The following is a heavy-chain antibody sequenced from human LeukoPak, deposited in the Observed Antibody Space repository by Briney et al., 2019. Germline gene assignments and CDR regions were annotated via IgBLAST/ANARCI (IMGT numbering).Heavy chain of an antibody. CDR1: GFTFSNAW. CDR2: ISGSGGST. J-gene: IGHJ4*02. Sequence: GGSLRLSCAASGFTFSNAWMSWVRQAPGKGLEWVSAISGSGGSTYYADSVKGRFTISRDNSKNTLYLQMNSLRAEDTAVYYCAKDSSGWYRERGAYFDYWGQGTLVTVSS. V-gene: IGHV3-23*01. CDR3: AKDSSGWYRERGAYFDY. D-gene: IGHD6-19*01.